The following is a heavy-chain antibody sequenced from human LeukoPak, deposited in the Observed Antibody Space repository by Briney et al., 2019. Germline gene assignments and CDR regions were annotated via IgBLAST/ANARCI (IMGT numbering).Heavy chain of an antibody. Sequence: PGGSLRLSCAASGFTFSSYAMSWVRQAPGKGLEWVSAISGSGGSTYYAGSVKGRFTISRDNSKNTLYLQMNSLRAEDTAVYYCAKDMANGSYSGYWGQGTLVTVSS. CDR1: GFTFSSYA. CDR2: ISGSGGST. V-gene: IGHV3-23*01. J-gene: IGHJ4*02. D-gene: IGHD1-26*01. CDR3: AKDMANGSYSGY.